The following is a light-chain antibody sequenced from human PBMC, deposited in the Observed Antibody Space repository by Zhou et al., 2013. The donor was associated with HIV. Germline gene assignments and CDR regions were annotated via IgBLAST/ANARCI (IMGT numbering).Light chain of an antibody. J-gene: IGKJ2*01. Sequence: DIQMTQSPSTLSASVGDRVTLTCRASQSISSWLAWYQQKPGKAPKLLIYKASTLESGVPSRFSGSGSGTEFTLTISSLQPDDFATYYCQQYYTYPVTFGQGTKLEI. CDR2: KAS. CDR1: QSISSW. V-gene: IGKV1-5*03. CDR3: QQYYTYPVT.